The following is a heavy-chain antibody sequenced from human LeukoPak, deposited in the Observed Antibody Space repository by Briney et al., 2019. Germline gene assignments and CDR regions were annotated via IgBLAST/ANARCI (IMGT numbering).Heavy chain of an antibody. Sequence: PSETLSLTCTVSGGSISSYYWSWIRQPPGKGLEWIGYIYYSGSTNYNPSLKSRVTISVDTSKNQFSLKLSSVTAADTAVYYCARRYCSGGSCYSGGNWSDPWGQGTLVTVSS. CDR2: IYYSGST. CDR1: GGSISSYY. J-gene: IGHJ5*02. V-gene: IGHV4-59*08. D-gene: IGHD2-15*01. CDR3: ARRYCSGGSCYSGGNWSDP.